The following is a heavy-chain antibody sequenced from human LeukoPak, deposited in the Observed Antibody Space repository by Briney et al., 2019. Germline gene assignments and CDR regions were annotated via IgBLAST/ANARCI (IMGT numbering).Heavy chain of an antibody. CDR3: ARGPYFLGYCSGGSCYFEYYFDY. CDR1: GYTFTGYY. V-gene: IGHV1-2*02. D-gene: IGHD2-15*01. Sequence: ASVKVSCKASGYTFTGYYMHWVRRAPGQGLEWMGWINPNSGGTNYAQKFQGRVTMTRDTSISTAYMELSRLRSDDTAVYYCARGPYFLGYCSGGSCYFEYYFDYWGQGTLVTVSS. J-gene: IGHJ4*02. CDR2: INPNSGGT.